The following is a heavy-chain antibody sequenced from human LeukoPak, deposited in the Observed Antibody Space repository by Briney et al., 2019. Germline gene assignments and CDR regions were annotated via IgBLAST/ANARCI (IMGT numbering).Heavy chain of an antibody. J-gene: IGHJ4*02. Sequence: GGSLRLSCAASGFTFSTHGMSWVRQAPGKGLEWVSFVSTGGTFMYYAYSVKGRFTTTRDDAKNSLYPQMNSLRVEDTAIYYCARAAPGFGSYSICWYTPFDYWGQGTLLTVSS. CDR2: VSTGGTFM. CDR1: GFTFSTHG. CDR3: ARAAPGFGSYSICWYTPFDY. D-gene: IGHD6-13*01. V-gene: IGHV3-21*01.